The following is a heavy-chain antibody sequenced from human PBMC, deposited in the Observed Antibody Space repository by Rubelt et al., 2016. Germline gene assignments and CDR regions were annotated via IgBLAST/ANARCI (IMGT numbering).Heavy chain of an antibody. CDR1: GFTFNNYF. CDR3: AKLRGFR. D-gene: IGHD3-16*01. V-gene: IGHV3-48*04. Sequence: EVQLVESGGGLIQPGGSLRLSCAASGFTFNNYFMIWVRQAPGKGLEWVSYISSSSTTVKYADSVKGRFTISRDNANNSLHLQMNSLRAEDTAVYYCAKLRGFRWGQGTLVTVSS. J-gene: IGHJ4*02. CDR2: ISSSSTTV.